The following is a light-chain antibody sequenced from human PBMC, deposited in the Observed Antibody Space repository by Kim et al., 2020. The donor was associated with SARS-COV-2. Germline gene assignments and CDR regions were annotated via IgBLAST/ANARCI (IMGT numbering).Light chain of an antibody. CDR1: KLGDKY. Sequence: VSPGQTASIICSGDKLGDKYAYWYQQRPGQSPVVVIYQDNKRPSGIPERFSGSNSGNTATLTISGTQAVDEADYYCQAWDSTTAIFGGGTQLTVL. J-gene: IGLJ2*01. CDR2: QDN. V-gene: IGLV3-1*01. CDR3: QAWDSTTAI.